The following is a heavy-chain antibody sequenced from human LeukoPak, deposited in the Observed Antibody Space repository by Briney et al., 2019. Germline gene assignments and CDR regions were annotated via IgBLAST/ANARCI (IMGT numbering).Heavy chain of an antibody. CDR1: RYTFTSYY. Sequence: ASVKVSCKASRYTFTSYYMHWVRQAPGQGLEWMGIINPSGGSTTYAQKFQGRVTMTRDTSTSTVYMELSSLRSEDTAVYYCARSGAPRNNFGDYRGDYWGQGTLVTVSS. V-gene: IGHV1-46*01. J-gene: IGHJ4*02. CDR3: ARSGAPRNNFGDYRGDY. D-gene: IGHD4-17*01. CDR2: INPSGGST.